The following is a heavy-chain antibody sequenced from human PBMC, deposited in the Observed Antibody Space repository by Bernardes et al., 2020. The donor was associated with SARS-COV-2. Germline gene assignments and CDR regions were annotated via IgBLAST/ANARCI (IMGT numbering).Heavy chain of an antibody. Sequence: SETLSLTCTVSGGSISSGGHYWSWIRQHPGKGLEWIGYIYYSGSTYYNPSLKSRVTISVDTSKNQFSLKLSSVTAADTAVYYCARGRVDTYYHILTGYVDYWGQGTQVTVSS. V-gene: IGHV4-31*03. CDR1: GGSISSGGHY. D-gene: IGHD3-9*01. J-gene: IGHJ4*02. CDR2: IYYSGST. CDR3: ARGRVDTYYHILTGYVDY.